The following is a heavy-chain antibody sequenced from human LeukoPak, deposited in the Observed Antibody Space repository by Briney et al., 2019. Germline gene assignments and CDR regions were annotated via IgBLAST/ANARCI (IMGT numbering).Heavy chain of an antibody. Sequence: ASLKVSCKTSGYTFIRYSIGWVRQAPGQGLEWMGWISTYNGDTKYAQKFQDRVTMTTDTSTSTAYLEMRRLRFDDTAVYFCARERDTALAPYLDYWGQGTLLTVSS. D-gene: IGHD5-18*01. CDR3: ARERDTALAPYLDY. CDR1: GYTFIRYS. J-gene: IGHJ4*02. V-gene: IGHV1-18*01. CDR2: ISTYNGDT.